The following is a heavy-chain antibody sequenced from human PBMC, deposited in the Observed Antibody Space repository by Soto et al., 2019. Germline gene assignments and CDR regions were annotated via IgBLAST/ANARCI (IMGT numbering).Heavy chain of an antibody. V-gene: IGHV1-8*01. Sequence: QVQLVQSGAEVKKPGASVKVSCKASGDTFTNLDLNWVRQATGQGLEWVGWMHANTGNRGYAQKFQDRVTLTRDTSIITAYLELRRLRSEDTTGYYCVRYILGRGFEIWGQGTKVTVSS. J-gene: IGHJ3*02. CDR1: GDTFTNLD. CDR3: VRYILGRGFEI. CDR2: MHANTGNR. D-gene: IGHD2-21*01.